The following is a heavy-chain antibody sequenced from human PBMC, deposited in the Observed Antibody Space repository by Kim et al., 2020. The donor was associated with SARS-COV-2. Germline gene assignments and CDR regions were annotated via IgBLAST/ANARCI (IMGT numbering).Heavy chain of an antibody. V-gene: IGHV3-23*01. Sequence: YADSVKGRFTVSRDNSKNTLYLQLTNRRAEDTAIYYCAKSSYYDSGSLDYWGQGTLVIVSS. CDR3: AKSSYYDSGSLDY. J-gene: IGHJ4*02. D-gene: IGHD3-10*01.